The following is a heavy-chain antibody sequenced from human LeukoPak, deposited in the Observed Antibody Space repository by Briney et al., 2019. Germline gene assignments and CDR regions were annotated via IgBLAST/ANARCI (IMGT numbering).Heavy chain of an antibody. V-gene: IGHV4-39*01. Sequence: SETLSLTCSVSGGAISSGSYYWGWIRQPPGKGLEWIGTIYYNGNTHYNPSLQSRVSISVDTSKNQFSLKLSSVTAADTAVYYCARGAIPGRMAAAGRSWFDPWGQGWLVTVSS. CDR2: IYYNGNT. J-gene: IGHJ5*02. D-gene: IGHD6-13*01. CDR3: ARGAIPGRMAAAGRSWFDP. CDR1: GGAISSGSYY.